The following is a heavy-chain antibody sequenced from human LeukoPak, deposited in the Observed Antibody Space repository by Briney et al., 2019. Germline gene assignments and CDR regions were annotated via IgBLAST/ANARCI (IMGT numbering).Heavy chain of an antibody. CDR1: GGSFSGYY. CDR3: ARGGGWLPSDY. V-gene: IGHV4-34*01. D-gene: IGHD5-12*01. J-gene: IGHJ4*02. CDR2: INHSGST. Sequence: SETLSLTCAVYGGSFSGYYWSWIRQPPGKGLEWIGEINHSGSTNYNPSLKSRVTISVDTSKNQFSLKLSSVTAADTAVYYCARGGGWLPSDYWGQGTLVTVSS.